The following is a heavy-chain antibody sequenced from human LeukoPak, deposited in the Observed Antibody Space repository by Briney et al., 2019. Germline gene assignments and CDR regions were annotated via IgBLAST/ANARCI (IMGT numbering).Heavy chain of an antibody. CDR3: ARDRGYSDYDSDYFDY. Sequence: PSETLSLTCTVSGYSISSGYYWGWIRQPPGKGLEWIGRMYTSGSTNYNPSLKSRVTMSVDTSKNQFSLKVTSVTAADTAVYYCARDRGYSDYDSDYFDYWGQGTLVTVSS. CDR1: GYSISSGYY. D-gene: IGHD5-12*01. V-gene: IGHV4-38-2*02. CDR2: MYTSGST. J-gene: IGHJ4*02.